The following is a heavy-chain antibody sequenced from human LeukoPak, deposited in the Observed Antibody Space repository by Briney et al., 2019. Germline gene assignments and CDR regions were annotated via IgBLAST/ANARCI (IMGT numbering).Heavy chain of an antibody. D-gene: IGHD6-6*01. CDR2: ISGSGGST. V-gene: IGHV3-23*01. Sequence: PGGSLRLSCAASGFTFSSYSMNWVRQAPGKGLEWVSAISGSGGSTYYADSVKGRFTISRDNSKNTLYLQMNSLRAEDTAVYYCAKYRRTWSIVSFDYWGQGTLVTVSS. CDR1: GFTFSSYS. CDR3: AKYRRTWSIVSFDY. J-gene: IGHJ4*02.